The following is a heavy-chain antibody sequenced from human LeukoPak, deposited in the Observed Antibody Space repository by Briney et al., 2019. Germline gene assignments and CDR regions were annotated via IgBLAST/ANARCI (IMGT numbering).Heavy chain of an antibody. CDR1: GFTVSSNY. CDR3: ARDGSGSYYSFDY. V-gene: IGHV3-7*01. J-gene: IGHJ4*02. D-gene: IGHD1-26*01. Sequence: GGSLRLSCAASGFTVSSNYMSWVRQPPGKGLEWVANINQDGSEKYYVDSVKGRFTISRDNAKNSLYLQMNSLRAEDTAVYYCARDGSGSYYSFDYWGQGTLVTVSS. CDR2: INQDGSEK.